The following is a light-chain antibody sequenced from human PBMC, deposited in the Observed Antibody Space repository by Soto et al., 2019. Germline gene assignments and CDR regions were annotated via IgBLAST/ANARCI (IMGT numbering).Light chain of an antibody. Sequence: DIQMTQSPSSLSASVGDRVTITCQASQDITNYLNWYQQKPGKAPRLLVYDGSNLDTGVPSRFSGSESGTHFSFTISSLHPEDIATYSCQQFDSLPIPCGQGPRLEI. CDR1: QDITNY. CDR2: DGS. CDR3: QQFDSLPIP. J-gene: IGKJ5*01. V-gene: IGKV1-33*01.